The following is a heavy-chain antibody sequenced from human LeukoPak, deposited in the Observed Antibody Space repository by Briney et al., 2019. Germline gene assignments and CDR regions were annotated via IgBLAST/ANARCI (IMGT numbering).Heavy chain of an antibody. CDR2: IKQDGSEK. V-gene: IGHV3-7*01. CDR1: GVTFSSYC. J-gene: IGHJ5*02. Sequence: GGSLRLSCAASGVTFSSYCMSWVQQGPWKGLEWVANIKQDGSEKYYVDSVKGRFTISRDNAKNSLYLQMNSLRAEDTAVYYCARDRFVGGNPWGQGTLVTVSS. D-gene: IGHD2-15*01. CDR3: ARDRFVGGNP.